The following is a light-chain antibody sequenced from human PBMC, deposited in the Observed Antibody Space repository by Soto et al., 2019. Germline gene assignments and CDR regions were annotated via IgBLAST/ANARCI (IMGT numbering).Light chain of an antibody. Sequence: DIQMTQSPSSLSASVGDRVTITCQASQDINNYLNWLQQKPGKAPKVLIYDASTLETGVPSRFSGSGSGTDFTFTISSLQPEDIATYYCQQYDNRPPYTFGQGTKLEIK. CDR2: DAS. V-gene: IGKV1-33*01. CDR3: QQYDNRPPYT. CDR1: QDINNY. J-gene: IGKJ2*01.